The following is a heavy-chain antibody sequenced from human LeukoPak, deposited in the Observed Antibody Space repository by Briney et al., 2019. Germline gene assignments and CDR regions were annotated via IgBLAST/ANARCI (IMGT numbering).Heavy chain of an antibody. J-gene: IGHJ5*02. CDR1: GGSISSSTYF. CDR3: ARHGSYYFWFDP. V-gene: IGHV4-39*01. D-gene: IGHD1-26*01. Sequence: SETLSLTCTVSGGSISSSTYFWGWIRQPPGKGLEWIGSIFNSGTTYYNPSLKSRVTISVDTSKNQFSLKMNSVTAADTAVYYCARHGSYYFWFDPWGQGTLVTVSS. CDR2: IFNSGTT.